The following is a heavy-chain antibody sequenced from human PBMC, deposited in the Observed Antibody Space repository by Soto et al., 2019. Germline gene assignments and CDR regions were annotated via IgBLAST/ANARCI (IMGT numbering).Heavy chain of an antibody. CDR2: ISGSGGST. J-gene: IGHJ4*02. D-gene: IGHD5-12*01. Sequence: EVQLLESGGGLVQPGGSLRLSCAASGFTFSSYAMSWVRQAPGKGLEWFSAISGSGGSTYYADSVKGRFTISRDNSKNTLYLQMNSLRAEDTAVYYCAKVNVDIVATYYFDYWGQGTLVTVSS. CDR3: AKVNVDIVATYYFDY. CDR1: GFTFSSYA. V-gene: IGHV3-23*01.